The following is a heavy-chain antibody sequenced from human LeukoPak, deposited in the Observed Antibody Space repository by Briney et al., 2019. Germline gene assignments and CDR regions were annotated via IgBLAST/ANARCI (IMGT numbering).Heavy chain of an antibody. CDR2: IYYSGST. CDR3: AGAVEMATIASSWFDP. CDR1: GGSISSSSYY. D-gene: IGHD5-24*01. V-gene: IGHV4-39*07. Sequence: SETLSLTCTVSGGSISSSSYYWGWIRQPPGKGLEWIGGIYYSGSTYYNPSLKSRVTISVDTSKNQFSLKLSSVTAADTAVYYCAGAVEMATIASSWFDPWGQGTLVTVSS. J-gene: IGHJ5*02.